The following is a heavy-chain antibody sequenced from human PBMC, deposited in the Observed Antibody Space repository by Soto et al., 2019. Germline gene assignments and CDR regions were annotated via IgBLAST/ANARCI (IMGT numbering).Heavy chain of an antibody. CDR1: GGSFSGYY. J-gene: IGHJ4*02. V-gene: IGHV4-34*01. CDR2: INHSGST. Sequence: SETLSLTCAVYGGSFSGYYWSWIRQPPGKGLEWIGEINHSGSTNYNPSLKSRVTISVDTSKNQFSLKLSSVTAADTAVYYCARANYDFWSGYYYYHYWGQGTLVTVSS. CDR3: ARANYDFWSGYYYYHY. D-gene: IGHD3-3*01.